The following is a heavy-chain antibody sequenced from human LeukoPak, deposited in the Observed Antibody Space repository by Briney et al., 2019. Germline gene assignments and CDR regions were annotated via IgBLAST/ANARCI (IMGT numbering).Heavy chain of an antibody. CDR1: GGSFSGYY. CDR3: ACPSGNHLYSFDY. Sequence: PSETLSLTCAVYGGSFSGYYWSWIRQPPGKGLEWIGEINHSGSTNYNPSLKSRVTISVDTSKNQFSLKLSSVTAADTAVYYCACPSGNHLYSFDYWGQGTLVIVSS. J-gene: IGHJ4*02. CDR2: INHSGST. D-gene: IGHD1-14*01. V-gene: IGHV4-34*01.